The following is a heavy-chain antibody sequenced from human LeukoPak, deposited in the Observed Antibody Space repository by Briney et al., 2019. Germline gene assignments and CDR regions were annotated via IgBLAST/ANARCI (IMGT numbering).Heavy chain of an antibody. CDR1: EFPFIEYS. CDR2: IGIDSGNT. CDR3: ARDHNYAFDN. D-gene: IGHD1-1*01. J-gene: IGHJ4*02. Sequence: PGGSLSLSCTASEFPFIEYSMNWVRQVPGKGLEWISYIGIDSGNTKYADSVRGRFTISADKAKNSLYLQMNSLRVEDTAVYYCARDHNYAFDNWGQGTLVSVAS. V-gene: IGHV3-48*01.